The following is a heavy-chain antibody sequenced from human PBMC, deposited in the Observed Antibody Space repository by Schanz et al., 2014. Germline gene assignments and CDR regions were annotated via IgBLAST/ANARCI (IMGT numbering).Heavy chain of an antibody. CDR3: ARDLEGFDY. CDR2: IFTSGST. Sequence: QVQLQESGPGVVKPSETLSLTCTVSGGSISTYYWSWIRQSPGKGLEWIGYIFTSGSTDYNPSLKSRVTMSVDTSKNQFSLKLSSVTAADTAVYYCARDLEGFDYWGQGTLVTVSS. D-gene: IGHD1-1*01. J-gene: IGHJ4*02. V-gene: IGHV4-4*08. CDR1: GGSISTYY.